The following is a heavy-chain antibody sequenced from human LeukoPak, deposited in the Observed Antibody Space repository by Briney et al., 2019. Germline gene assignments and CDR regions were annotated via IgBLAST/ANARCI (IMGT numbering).Heavy chain of an antibody. J-gene: IGHJ5*02. Sequence: ASVKVSCKASDYIFSGHFIHWVRQAPGQGLEWIGRIDPNSGGTSFAPKSQGRVTMTRDTSISTACMEVTRLTSDDTAVYYCARRPPMSAADNWLDPWGQGTLVTVSS. V-gene: IGHV1-2*06. D-gene: IGHD6-13*01. CDR1: DYIFSGHF. CDR2: IDPNSGGT. CDR3: ARRPPMSAADNWLDP.